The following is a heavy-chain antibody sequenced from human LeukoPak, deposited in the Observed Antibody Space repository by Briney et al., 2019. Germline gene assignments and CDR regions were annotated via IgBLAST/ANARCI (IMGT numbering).Heavy chain of an antibody. V-gene: IGHV3-7*01. CDR2: VKVDGSDK. J-gene: IGHJ4*02. CDR3: ARMGSDFLWGTTHYFFDY. Sequence: GGSLRLSCAASGFTFSNYWMAWVRQSPGKGLEWVANVKVDGSDKNYVDSVKGRSTISRGNAKNSVYLQMSSLRVGDTAVYYCARMGSDFLWGTTHYFFDYWGQGTLVTVSS. CDR1: GFTFSNYW. D-gene: IGHD3-16*01.